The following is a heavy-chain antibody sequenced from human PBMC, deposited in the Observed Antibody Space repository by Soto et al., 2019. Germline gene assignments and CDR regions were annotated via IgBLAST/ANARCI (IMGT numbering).Heavy chain of an antibody. D-gene: IGHD3-10*01. CDR2: IHYSGST. CDR1: GGSISSKNYY. V-gene: IGHV4-39*01. CDR3: AKDDRAWFDP. Sequence: SETLSLTCTVSGGSISSKNYYWGWIRQPPGKGLEWIGSIHYSGSTYYNPSLNSRVTISVDTSKTQFSLKLKSVSAADTDVYYCAKDDRAWFDPWGQGTLVNVSS. J-gene: IGHJ5*02.